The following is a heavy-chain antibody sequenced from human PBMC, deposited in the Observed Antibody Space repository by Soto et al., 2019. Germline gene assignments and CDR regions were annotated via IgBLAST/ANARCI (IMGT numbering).Heavy chain of an antibody. CDR2: ISAGGDKP. D-gene: IGHD2-15*01. J-gene: IGHJ6*02. CDR3: AKGGRVADYFYYGLDV. Sequence: GGSLGLSCSAAASPYISYRRSSDRKKPAKGLEWVSGISAGGDKPGYAGSVKGRFTISRDNSKNTLYLQMNGLRAEDTAVYFCAKGGRVADYFYYGLDVWGQGITVTVSS. V-gene: IGHV3-23*01. CDR1: ASPYISYR.